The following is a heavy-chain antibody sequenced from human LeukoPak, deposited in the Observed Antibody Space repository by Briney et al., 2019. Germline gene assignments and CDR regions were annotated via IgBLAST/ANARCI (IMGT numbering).Heavy chain of an antibody. V-gene: IGHV4-34*01. CDR3: ARGKQWLSRVP. D-gene: IGHD6-19*01. Sequence: SETLSLTWAVYGGSFSGYYWSWIRQPPGKGLEWIGEINHSGSTNYNPSLKSRVTISVDTSKNQFSLKLSSVTAADTAVYYCARGKQWLSRVPWGQGTLVTVSS. CDR1: GGSFSGYY. J-gene: IGHJ5*02. CDR2: INHSGST.